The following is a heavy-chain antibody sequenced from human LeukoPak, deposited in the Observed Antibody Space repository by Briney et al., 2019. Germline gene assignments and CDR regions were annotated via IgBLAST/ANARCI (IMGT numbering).Heavy chain of an antibody. Sequence: GGSLRLSCAASGLTFTDFWMNWVRLAPGRGLEWVANIKPDGSEKYYVDSVKGRFAISRDNAKNEVYLEMNSLRAEETGVYYCSGRDSSRSPRAYWGQGTLVSVSS. J-gene: IGHJ4*02. V-gene: IGHV3-7*01. CDR3: SGRDSSRSPRAY. CDR2: IKPDGSEK. D-gene: IGHD2-2*01. CDR1: GLTFTDFW.